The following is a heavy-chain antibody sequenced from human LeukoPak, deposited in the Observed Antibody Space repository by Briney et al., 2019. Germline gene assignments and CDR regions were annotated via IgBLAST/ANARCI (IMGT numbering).Heavy chain of an antibody. J-gene: IGHJ4*02. V-gene: IGHV4-59*01. CDR1: GGSISSYY. CDR2: IYYSGST. D-gene: IGHD3-22*01. CDR3: ARGWRPQAIYASSGYLFDY. Sequence: SETLSLTCTVSGGSISSYYWSWIRQPPGKGLEWIGYIYYSGSTNYNPSLKSRVTIPVDTSKNQFSLKLSSVTAADTAVYYCARGWRPQAIYASSGYLFDYWGQGSLVTVSS.